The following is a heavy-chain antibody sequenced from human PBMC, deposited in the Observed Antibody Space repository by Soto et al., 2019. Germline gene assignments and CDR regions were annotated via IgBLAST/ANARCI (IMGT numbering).Heavy chain of an antibody. CDR2: IIPIFGTA. CDR1: GGTFSSYA. J-gene: IGHJ4*02. Sequence: GASVKVSCKASGGTFSSYAISWVRQAPGQGLEWMGGIIPIFGTANYAQKFQGRVTITADKSTSTAYMELSSLRSEDTAVYYCASRGSSGSCYPFDYWGQGTLVTVSS. CDR3: ASRGSSGSCYPFDY. D-gene: IGHD1-26*01. V-gene: IGHV1-69*06.